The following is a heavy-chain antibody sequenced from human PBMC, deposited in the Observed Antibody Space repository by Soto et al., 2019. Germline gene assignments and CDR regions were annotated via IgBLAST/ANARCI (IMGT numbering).Heavy chain of an antibody. CDR1: GYSFTSYW. CDR2: IDPSDSYT. J-gene: IGHJ5*02. Sequence: PGESLKISCKGSGYSFTSYWISWVRQMPGKGLEWMGRIDPSDSYTNYSPSFQGHVTISADKSISTAYLQWSSLKASDTAMYYCARHSIYYGDYVYRWFDPWGQGTLVTV. D-gene: IGHD4-17*01. CDR3: ARHSIYYGDYVYRWFDP. V-gene: IGHV5-10-1*01.